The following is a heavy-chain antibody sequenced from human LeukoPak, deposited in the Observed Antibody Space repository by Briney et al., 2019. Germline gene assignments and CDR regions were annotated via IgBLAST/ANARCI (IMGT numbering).Heavy chain of an antibody. CDR2: ISGSGCST. CDR1: GFTFSRYA. V-gene: IGHV3-23*01. Sequence: GGPLRLSCAASGFTFSRYAMSWVRQAPGKGPELDSAISGSGCSTYYAVHVKGPFTSSRDNSKITLYRQMNSLRAEDTAVYYVAKGAGGCWPVPAAFDIWGQGTMVTVSS. J-gene: IGHJ3*02. D-gene: IGHD4/OR15-4a*01. CDR3: AKGAGGCWPVPAAFDI.